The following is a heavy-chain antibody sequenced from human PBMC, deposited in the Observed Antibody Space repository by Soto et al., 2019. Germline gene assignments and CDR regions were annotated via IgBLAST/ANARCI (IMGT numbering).Heavy chain of an antibody. CDR1: GDSVSSNSAA. CDR3: ARELAARPPRENGMDV. CDR2: TCYRSKWYN. J-gene: IGHJ6*02. V-gene: IGHV6-1*01. Sequence: PSQTLSLTCAISGDSVSSNSAAWNWIRQSPSRGLEWLGRTCYRSKWYNDYAVSVKSRITINPDTSKNQFSLQLNSVTPEDTAVYYCARELAARPPRENGMDVWGQGTTVTVSS. D-gene: IGHD6-6*01.